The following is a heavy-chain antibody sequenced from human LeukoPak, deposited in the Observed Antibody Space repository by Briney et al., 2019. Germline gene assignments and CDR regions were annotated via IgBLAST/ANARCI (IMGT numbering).Heavy chain of an antibody. Sequence: GASVKVSCKASGYTFTGYYMHWVRQAPGQGLEWMGGFDPEDGETIYAQKFQGRVTITRNTSISTAYMELSSLRSEDTAVYYCARRRYYYDSSGYYQIYDCWGQGTLVTVSS. D-gene: IGHD3-22*01. CDR3: ARRRYYYDSSGYYQIYDC. V-gene: IGHV1-8*03. CDR2: FDPEDGET. J-gene: IGHJ4*02. CDR1: GYTFTGYY.